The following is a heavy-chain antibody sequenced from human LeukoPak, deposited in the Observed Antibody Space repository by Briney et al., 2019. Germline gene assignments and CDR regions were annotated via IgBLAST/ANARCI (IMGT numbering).Heavy chain of an antibody. J-gene: IGHJ4*02. CDR2: IYYSGST. CDR3: ARRGYCSGGSCYSTGFFDY. Sequence: PSETLSLTCTVSGGSISSYYWSWIRQPPGKGLEWIGYIYYSGSTNYNPSLESRVTISVDTSKNQFSLKLSSVTAADTAVYYCARRGYCSGGSCYSTGFFDYWGQGTLVTVSS. D-gene: IGHD2-15*01. CDR1: GGSISSYY. V-gene: IGHV4-59*08.